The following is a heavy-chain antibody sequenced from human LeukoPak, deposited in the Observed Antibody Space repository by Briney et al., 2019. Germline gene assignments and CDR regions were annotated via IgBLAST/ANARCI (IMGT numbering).Heavy chain of an antibody. D-gene: IGHD6-19*01. CDR3: ARAGYSSGWWELSWFDP. Sequence: ASVKVSCKASGYTSTSYGISWVRQAPGQGLEWMGWISAYNGNTNYAQKLQGRVTMITDTSTSTAYMELRSLRSDDTAVYYCARAGYSSGWWELSWFDPWGQGTLVTVSS. V-gene: IGHV1-18*01. CDR2: ISAYNGNT. CDR1: GYTSTSYG. J-gene: IGHJ5*02.